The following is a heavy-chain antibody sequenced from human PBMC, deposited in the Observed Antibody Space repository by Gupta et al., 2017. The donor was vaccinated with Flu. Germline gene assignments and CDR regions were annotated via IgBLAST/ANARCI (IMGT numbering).Heavy chain of an antibody. CDR2: INAGNGNT. CDR1: GYTFTNYA. Sequence: QVQLVQSGAEVKKPGASVKVSCKASGYTFTNYAMHWVRQAPGQRLEWMGWINAGNGNTKYSQKFQGRVTITRDTFASTAYMELSSLRSEDTALYYCARTDGYFYYYMDVWGTGTTVTVXS. J-gene: IGHJ6*03. CDR3: ARTDGYFYYYMDV. V-gene: IGHV1-3*01.